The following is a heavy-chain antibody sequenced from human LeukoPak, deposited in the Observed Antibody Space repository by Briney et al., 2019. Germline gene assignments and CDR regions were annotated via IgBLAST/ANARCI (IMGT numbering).Heavy chain of an antibody. V-gene: IGHV4-59*01. CDR1: GGSISSYY. CDR3: ARGEAVAGQGYFDY. D-gene: IGHD6-19*01. Sequence: ASETLFLTCTVSGGSISSYYWSWIRQPPGKGLEWIGYIYYSGSTNYNPSLKSRVTISVDTSKNQFSLKLSSVTAADTAVYYCARGEAVAGQGYFDYWGQGTLVTVSS. J-gene: IGHJ4*02. CDR2: IYYSGST.